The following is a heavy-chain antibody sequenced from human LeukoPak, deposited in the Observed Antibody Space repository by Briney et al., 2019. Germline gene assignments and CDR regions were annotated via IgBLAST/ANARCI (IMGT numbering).Heavy chain of an antibody. CDR2: IFYSGTT. J-gene: IGHJ4*02. V-gene: IGHV4-4*02. CDR3: TRKMGVGGTRPFDY. D-gene: IGHD1-14*01. CDR1: GASISRSNW. Sequence: SETLSLTCTVSGASISRSNWWSWVRQSPGKGPEWIGKIFYSGTTNYNPSLKSRVTVSIDRSKNQFSLNLTSVTAADTAVYYCTRKMGVGGTRPFDYWGRGTLVTVSS.